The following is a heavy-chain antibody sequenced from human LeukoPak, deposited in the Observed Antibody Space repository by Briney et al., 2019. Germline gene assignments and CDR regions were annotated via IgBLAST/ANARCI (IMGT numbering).Heavy chain of an antibody. D-gene: IGHD1-26*01. Sequence: ASVKVSCKASGYTFTTNYINWVRQAPGQGLEWMGWVSAYNGKTSYAQKFQGRVTMTTVSSTSTAYMDLTSLRSDDTAVYYCARGGTYYPCIDYWGQGTLVTVSS. J-gene: IGHJ4*02. CDR2: VSAYNGKT. CDR1: GYTFTTNY. V-gene: IGHV1-18*01. CDR3: ARGGTYYPCIDY.